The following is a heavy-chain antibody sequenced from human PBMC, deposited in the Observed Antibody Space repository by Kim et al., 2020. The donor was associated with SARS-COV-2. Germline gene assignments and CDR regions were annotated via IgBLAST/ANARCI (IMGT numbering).Heavy chain of an antibody. Sequence: GGSLRLSCAASGFTFDDYTMHWVRQAPGKGLEWVSLISWDGGSTYYADSVKGRFTISRDNSKNSLYLQMNSLRTEDTALYYCAKDLAGYSSSWYLGYYYACGMEVWGHRATVTVSS. J-gene: IGHJ6*02. D-gene: IGHD6-13*01. CDR2: ISWDGGST. CDR3: AKDLAGYSSSWYLGYYYACGMEV. CDR1: GFTFDDYT. V-gene: IGHV3-43*01.